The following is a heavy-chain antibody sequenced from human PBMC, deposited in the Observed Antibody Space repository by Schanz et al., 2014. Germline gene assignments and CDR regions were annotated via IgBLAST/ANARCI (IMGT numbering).Heavy chain of an antibody. V-gene: IGHV3-9*01. D-gene: IGHD3-10*01. CDR3: ARGPIPIQGVPMDF. Sequence: VQLVESGGGLVQPGRSLRLSCVASGFRFDDYAMHWVRQAPGKGLEWVSGMSWNAGSLGYVDSVKGRFTISRDNSKDTLYLQMSGLTPEDTAVYYCARGPIPIQGVPMDFWGQGTLVTVSS. CDR1: GFRFDDYA. J-gene: IGHJ4*02. CDR2: MSWNAGSL.